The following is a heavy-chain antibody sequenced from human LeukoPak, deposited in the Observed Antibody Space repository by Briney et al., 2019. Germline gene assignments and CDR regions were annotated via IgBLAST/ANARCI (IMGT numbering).Heavy chain of an antibody. J-gene: IGHJ4*02. CDR3: ARDSSPFNY. D-gene: IGHD2-15*01. Sequence: GGSLRLSCAASGFTFSSYAMSWVRQAPGKGLEWVSSISSSSSYIYYADSVKGRFTISRDNAKNSLYLQMNSLRAEDTAVYYCARDSSPFNYWGQGTLVTVSS. V-gene: IGHV3-21*01. CDR2: ISSSSSYI. CDR1: GFTFSSYA.